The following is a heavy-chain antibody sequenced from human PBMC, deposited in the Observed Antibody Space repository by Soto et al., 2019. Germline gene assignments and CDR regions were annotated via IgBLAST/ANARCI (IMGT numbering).Heavy chain of an antibody. Sequence: QVQLQESGPGLVKPSETLSLTCTVSRGSVSSGSYYWSWIRQPPGKGLEWIGYIYYSGSTKYNPSPTTRVTISLDTSTTPFSPKLSSVTAADTAVYYGARARDDSGGSYGPRFDYWGQGTLVTVSS. CDR3: ARARDDSGGSYGPRFDY. D-gene: IGHD3-22*01. J-gene: IGHJ4*02. V-gene: IGHV4-61*01. CDR2: IYYSGST. CDR1: RGSVSSGSYY.